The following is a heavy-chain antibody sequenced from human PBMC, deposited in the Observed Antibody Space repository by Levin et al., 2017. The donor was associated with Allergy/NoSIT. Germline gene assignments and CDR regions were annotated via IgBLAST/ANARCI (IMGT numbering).Heavy chain of an antibody. J-gene: IGHJ4*02. V-gene: IGHV7-4-1*02. Sequence: ASVKVSCKASGYTFTSYAMNWVRQAPGQGLEWMGWINTNTGNPTYAQGFTGRFVFSLDTSVSTAYLQISSLKAEDTAVYYCASERPGYGDYCFKVWGQGTLVTVSS. CDR2: INTNTGNP. D-gene: IGHD4-17*01. CDR1: GYTFTSYA. CDR3: ASERPGYGDYCFKV.